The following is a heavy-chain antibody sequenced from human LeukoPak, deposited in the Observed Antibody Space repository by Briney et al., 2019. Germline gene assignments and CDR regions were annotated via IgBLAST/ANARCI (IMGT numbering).Heavy chain of an antibody. Sequence: GGSLTLSCAASGFSFSSYEMNWVRQAPGKGLEWVSYISSSGSTIYYADSVKGRFTISRDNAKNSLYLQMNSLRAEDTAVYYCAREGILTGYSDYWGQGTLVTVSS. CDR1: GFSFSSYE. CDR3: AREGILTGYSDY. J-gene: IGHJ4*02. D-gene: IGHD3-9*01. V-gene: IGHV3-48*03. CDR2: ISSSGSTI.